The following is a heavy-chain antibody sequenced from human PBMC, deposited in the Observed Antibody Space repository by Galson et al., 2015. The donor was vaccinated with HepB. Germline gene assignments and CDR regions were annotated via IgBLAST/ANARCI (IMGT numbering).Heavy chain of an antibody. CDR2: ISNNGDNT. V-gene: IGHV3-64D*06. J-gene: IGHJ3*02. Sequence: SLRLSCAASGFTFSTSAMHWVRQAPGKGLESVSAISNNGDNTYYADSVKGRFIISRDNSKNTLHLQMSSLITEDTAVYYCVKVGYCSSIGCYDAFDIWGQGTMVTVSS. CDR3: VKVGYCSSIGCYDAFDI. D-gene: IGHD2-2*01. CDR1: GFTFSTSA.